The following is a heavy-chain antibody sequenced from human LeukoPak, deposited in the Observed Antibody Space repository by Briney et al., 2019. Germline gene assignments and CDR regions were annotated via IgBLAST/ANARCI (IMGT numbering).Heavy chain of an antibody. Sequence: KPSETLSLTCAVYGGSFSGYYWSWIRQPPGKGLEWIGEINHSGSTNYNPSLKSRVTISVDTSKNQVSLRLSSVTAADTAVYFCAAAPLEYYYYGMDVWGQGTTVTVSS. D-gene: IGHD6-6*01. J-gene: IGHJ6*02. V-gene: IGHV4-34*01. CDR1: GGSFSGYY. CDR3: AAAPLEYYYYGMDV. CDR2: INHSGST.